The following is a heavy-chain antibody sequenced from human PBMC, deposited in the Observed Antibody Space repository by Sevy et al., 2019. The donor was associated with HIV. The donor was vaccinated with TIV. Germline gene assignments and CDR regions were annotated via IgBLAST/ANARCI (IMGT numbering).Heavy chain of an antibody. D-gene: IGHD2-2*01. CDR3: AKVDVVVPVADYGLDV. CDR1: GFTFSNYA. CDR2: ISRSGGST. Sequence: GGSLRLSCAASGFTFSNYAMSWVRQAPGKGLEWVSSISRSGGSTYYADSVKGRFTISRDNSKNTLYVQMNSLRAEDTALYYCAKVDVVVPVADYGLDVWGQGTTVTVS. V-gene: IGHV3-23*01. J-gene: IGHJ6*02.